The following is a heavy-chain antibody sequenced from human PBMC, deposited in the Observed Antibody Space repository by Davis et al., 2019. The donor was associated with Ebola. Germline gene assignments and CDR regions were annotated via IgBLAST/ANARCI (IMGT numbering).Heavy chain of an antibody. V-gene: IGHV4-34*01. D-gene: IGHD3-10*01. Sequence: SETLSLTCTVSGGSISSYYWSWIRQPPGKGLEWIGEINHSGSTNYNPSLKSRVTISVDTSKNQFSLKLSSVTAADTAVYYCARAVGRGAWFDPWGQGTLVTVSS. CDR1: GGSISSYY. CDR3: ARAVGRGAWFDP. CDR2: INHSGST. J-gene: IGHJ5*02.